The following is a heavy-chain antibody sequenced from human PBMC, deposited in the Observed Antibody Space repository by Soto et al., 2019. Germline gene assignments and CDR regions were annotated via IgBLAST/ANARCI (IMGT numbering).Heavy chain of an antibody. J-gene: IGHJ2*01. CDR1: GFTFSSYG. CDR3: ATHFDNENWYFDL. CDR2: ISDDGSNK. V-gene: IGHV3-30*03. Sequence: QVQLVESGGGVVQPGRSLRLSCAASGFTFSSYGMHWVRQAPGKGLEWVAVISDDGSNKYYADSVKGRFTISRDNSKNTLYLQMNSLRAEDTAVYYCATHFDNENWYFDLCGRGTLVTVSS. D-gene: IGHD3-9*01.